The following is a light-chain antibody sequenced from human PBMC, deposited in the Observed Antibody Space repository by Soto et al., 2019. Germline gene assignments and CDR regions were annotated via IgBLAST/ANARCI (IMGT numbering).Light chain of an antibody. J-gene: IGKJ4*01. CDR2: AAS. CDR3: QQTKGFPLT. CDR1: QYINKH. V-gene: IGKV1-12*01. Sequence: SQMTQSPSSLSASQGDSVTITFRLSQYINKHLAWYQQIPGKAPKLLIVAASTLQSGVPSRFSASGSGTDFTLTVGGLQHEDAATYYCQQTKGFPLTFGGGTKVDIK.